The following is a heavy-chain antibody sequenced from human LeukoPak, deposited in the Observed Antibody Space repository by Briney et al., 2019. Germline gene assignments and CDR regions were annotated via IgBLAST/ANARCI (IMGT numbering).Heavy chain of an antibody. CDR1: GFTFSSYS. D-gene: IGHD3-3*01. V-gene: IGHV3-21*01. CDR3: AREHIIGWFDP. J-gene: IGHJ5*02. CDR2: ISSSSSYI. Sequence: PGGSLRLSCAASGFTFSSYSMNWVRQAPGKGLEWVSSISSSSSYIYYADSVKGRFTISRDNAKNSLYLQMNSPRAEDTAVYYCAREHIIGWFDPWGQGTLVTVSS.